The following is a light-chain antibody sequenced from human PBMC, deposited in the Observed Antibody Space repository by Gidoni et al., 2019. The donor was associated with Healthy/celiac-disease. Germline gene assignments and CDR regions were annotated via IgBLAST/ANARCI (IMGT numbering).Light chain of an antibody. CDR3: SSYTSSSPYV. Sequence: QSALPQPASVSGSPGQSLTISCTGTSSDVGGYNYVSCYQQHPGKAPKLMIYDVSNRPSGVSNRFSGSKSGNTASLTISGLQAEDEADYYCSSYTSSSPYVFGTGTKVTVL. V-gene: IGLV2-14*01. CDR2: DVS. J-gene: IGLJ1*01. CDR1: SSDVGGYNY.